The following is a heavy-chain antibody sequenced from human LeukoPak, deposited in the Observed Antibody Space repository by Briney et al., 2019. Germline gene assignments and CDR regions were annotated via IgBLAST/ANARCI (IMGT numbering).Heavy chain of an antibody. Sequence: GGYLRRYCAGSGFTFSDYYMSWIRQAPGKGLEWVSYISSSGSTIYYADSVKGRFTISRDNAKNSLYLQMNSLRAEDTAVYYCAKDDVPSNWGALGLFDYWGQGTLVTVSS. J-gene: IGHJ4*02. CDR2: ISSSGSTI. V-gene: IGHV3-11*01. D-gene: IGHD7-27*01. CDR1: GFTFSDYY. CDR3: AKDDVPSNWGALGLFDY.